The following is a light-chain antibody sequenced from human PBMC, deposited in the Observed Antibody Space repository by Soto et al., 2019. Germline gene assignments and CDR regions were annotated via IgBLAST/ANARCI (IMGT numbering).Light chain of an antibody. V-gene: IGKV3-20*01. CDR2: GAS. Sequence: VLMPKEGKMAVSGGDGAIGCRRASQSVSNNYLAWYQQKPGQAPRLLIYGASNRATGIPDRFSGSGSGTDFTLPISRLEPEDFAVYYCQQYGSSGTFGQGTKVDIK. J-gene: IGKJ1*01. CDR1: QSVSNNY. CDR3: QQYGSSGT.